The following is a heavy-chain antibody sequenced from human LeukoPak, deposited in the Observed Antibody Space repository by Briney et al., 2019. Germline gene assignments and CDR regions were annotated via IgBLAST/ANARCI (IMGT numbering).Heavy chain of an antibody. V-gene: IGHV3-30*18. CDR2: IEYDSSNK. J-gene: IGHJ4*02. CDR3: AKDRNYGSGSYYTTDLDY. Sequence: GGSLRLSCAASGFTFSSYGMHWVRQAPGKGLEWLAGIEYDSSNKYYADSLKGRFTISRDNSKTTLYLQMKSPRDEDTAGYYSAKDRNYGSGSYYTTDLDYWGQGTLVTVSS. CDR1: GFTFSSYG. D-gene: IGHD3-10*01.